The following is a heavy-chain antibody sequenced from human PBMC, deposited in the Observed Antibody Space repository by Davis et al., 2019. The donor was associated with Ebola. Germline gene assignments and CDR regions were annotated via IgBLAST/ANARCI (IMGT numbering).Heavy chain of an antibody. J-gene: IGHJ4*02. Sequence: ASVKVSCKASGYTFTDYYMHWVRQAPGQGLEWMGWINPNSGGTSYVQKFQGRVTMTRDTSISTAYMDLSRLRSDDTAVYYCARDRHDTSGYGFWGQGILVTVSS. D-gene: IGHD3-22*01. V-gene: IGHV1-2*02. CDR2: INPNSGGT. CDR1: GYTFTDYY. CDR3: ARDRHDTSGYGF.